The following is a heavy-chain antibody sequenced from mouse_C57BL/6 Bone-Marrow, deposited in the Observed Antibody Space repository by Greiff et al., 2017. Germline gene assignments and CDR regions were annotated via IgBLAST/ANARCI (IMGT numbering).Heavy chain of an antibody. V-gene: IGHV14-4*01. CDR3: TTWNLLLRYLDY. Sequence: EVQLQQSGAELVRPGASVKLSCTASGFNIKDDYMHWVKQRPEQGLECIGWIDPENGDTEYASKFQGKATITADTSSNTAYLQLSRLTSEDTAVYYCTTWNLLLRYLDYWGQGTTLTVSS. CDR2: IDPENGDT. J-gene: IGHJ2*01. CDR1: GFNIKDDY. D-gene: IGHD1-1*01.